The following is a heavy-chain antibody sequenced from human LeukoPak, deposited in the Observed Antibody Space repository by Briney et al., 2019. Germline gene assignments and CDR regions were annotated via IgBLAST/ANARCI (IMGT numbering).Heavy chain of an antibody. Sequence: GGSLRLSCAASGFTFSSYAMSWVRQAPGKGLEWFSSISGSCDYTFYADSVKGRFTISRDNSKNTLYLQMNSLKTEDTAVYYCARVIGWSLFDCWGQGTLVTVS. D-gene: IGHD2-15*01. CDR2: ISGSCDYT. J-gene: IGHJ4*02. V-gene: IGHV3-23*01. CDR1: GFTFSSYA. CDR3: ARVIGWSLFDC.